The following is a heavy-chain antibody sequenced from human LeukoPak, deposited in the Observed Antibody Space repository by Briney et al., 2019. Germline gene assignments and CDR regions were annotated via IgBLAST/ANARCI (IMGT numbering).Heavy chain of an antibody. CDR3: ARDCSSSSCYYYYYMDV. CDR1: GFTFSSYS. CDR2: ISSSSSTI. Sequence: GGSLRLSCAASGFTFSSYSMNWVRQAPGKGLEWVSDISSSSSTIYYADSVKGRFTISRDNAKNTLYLQMNSLRAEDTAVYYCARDCSSSSCYYYYYMDVWGKGTTVTISS. J-gene: IGHJ6*03. D-gene: IGHD2-2*01. V-gene: IGHV3-48*04.